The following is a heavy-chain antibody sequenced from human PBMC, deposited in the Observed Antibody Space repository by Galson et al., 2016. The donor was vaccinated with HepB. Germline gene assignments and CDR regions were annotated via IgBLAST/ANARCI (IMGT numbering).Heavy chain of an antibody. V-gene: IGHV3-30*03. Sequence: SLRLSCAASGVTFSNYGMHWVRQAPGQGLEWVAVITHAGGNPYYADSLQGRFTITRDNAKNSLYMQMNSLRAEDTAVYYCARADPVTPAKILTVYYPHLTYYYGMDVWGQGTTVTVSS. D-gene: IGHD3-9*01. CDR1: GVTFSNYG. CDR3: ARADPVTPAKILTVYYPHLTYYYGMDV. J-gene: IGHJ6*02. CDR2: ITHAGGNP.